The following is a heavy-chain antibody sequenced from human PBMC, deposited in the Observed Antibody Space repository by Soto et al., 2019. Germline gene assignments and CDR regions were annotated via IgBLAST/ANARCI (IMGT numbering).Heavy chain of an antibody. Sequence: QVQLVQSGAEVKKPGSSVKVSCKASGGTFNVYPIIWVRQAPGQGLEGVGRIIPMLAITNYAQRVQGRVTLTADTSTTTAYMELSSLTSEDTAVYYCALGSWSGETVDILGQVNLVTVSS. CDR1: GGTFNVYP. V-gene: IGHV1-69*02. CDR2: IIPMLAIT. D-gene: IGHD6-13*01. CDR3: ALGSWSGETVDI. J-gene: IGHJ3*02.